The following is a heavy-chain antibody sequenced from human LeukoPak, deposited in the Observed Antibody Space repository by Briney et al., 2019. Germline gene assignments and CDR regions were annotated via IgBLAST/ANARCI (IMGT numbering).Heavy chain of an antibody. V-gene: IGHV3-33*01. Sequence: PGGSLRLFCAASEFTFTTYGMHWVRQAPGKGLEWVAFIYYDGSNIYYADYVKGRFTISRDISKNTLYLQMDSLRAEDTAIYYCARDWKTNSFDYWGQGTLVTVSS. J-gene: IGHJ4*02. CDR3: ARDWKTNSFDY. CDR1: EFTFTTYG. D-gene: IGHD1-1*01. CDR2: IYYDGSNI.